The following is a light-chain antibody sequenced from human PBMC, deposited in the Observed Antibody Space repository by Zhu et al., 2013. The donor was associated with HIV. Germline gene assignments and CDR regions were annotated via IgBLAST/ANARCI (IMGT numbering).Light chain of an antibody. CDR3: QQYGVSTLCS. CDR2: GAS. J-gene: IGKJ2*04. Sequence: EIVMTQSPATLSVSPGERATLSCRASQSVSSNLAWYRQKPGQAPRLLIYGASVRATGIPDRFSGSGSGTDFTLTISRLEPEDFAVYYCQQYGVSTLCSFGQGTKLEIK. CDR1: QSVSSN. V-gene: IGKV3-20*01.